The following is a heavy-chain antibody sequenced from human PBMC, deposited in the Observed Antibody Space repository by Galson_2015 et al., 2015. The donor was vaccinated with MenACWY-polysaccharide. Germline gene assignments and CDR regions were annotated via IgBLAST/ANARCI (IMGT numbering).Heavy chain of an antibody. CDR1: DYSIRSGYF. Sequence: LTCAVSDYSIRSGYFWGWIRQPPGRGLEWIASIFHSGTTYYNPSLKSRVTISVDTSKNQFSLKLSSVTAADTAVYYCARVEKYSGSFYILYWGQGTLVTVSS. J-gene: IGHJ4*02. V-gene: IGHV4-38-2*01. CDR2: IFHSGTT. D-gene: IGHD1-26*01. CDR3: ARVEKYSGSFYILY.